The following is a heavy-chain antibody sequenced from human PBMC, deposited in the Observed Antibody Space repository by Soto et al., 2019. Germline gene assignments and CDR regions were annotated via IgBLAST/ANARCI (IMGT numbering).Heavy chain of an antibody. Sequence: GGSLRLSCAASGFTFSSYSMNWVRQAPGKGLEWVSSISSSSSYIYYADSVKGRFTISRDNAKNSLYLQMNSLRAEDTAVYYCARYDSSGYPGHFQHWGQGTLVTVSS. CDR3: ARYDSSGYPGHFQH. CDR1: GFTFSSYS. V-gene: IGHV3-21*01. J-gene: IGHJ1*01. CDR2: ISSSSSYI. D-gene: IGHD3-22*01.